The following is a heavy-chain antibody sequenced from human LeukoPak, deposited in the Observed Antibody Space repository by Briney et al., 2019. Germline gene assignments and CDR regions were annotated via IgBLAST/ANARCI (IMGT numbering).Heavy chain of an antibody. Sequence: GGSLRLSCAASGFTFSSSGMHWVRQAPGKGLEWVTFIRYDGGNKYYADSVKGRFTISRDNSKNTLYLQMNSLRAEDTAVYYCAKENGYSPKNIDYWGQGTLVTVSS. D-gene: IGHD5-24*01. CDR2: IRYDGGNK. CDR1: GFTFSSSG. CDR3: AKENGYSPKNIDY. V-gene: IGHV3-30*02. J-gene: IGHJ4*02.